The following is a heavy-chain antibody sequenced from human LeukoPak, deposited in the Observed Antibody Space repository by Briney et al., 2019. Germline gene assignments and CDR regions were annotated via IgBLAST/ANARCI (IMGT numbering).Heavy chain of an antibody. Sequence: PSETLSLTCTVSGGSIKTYYWSGRGQSRGKGGEGIGSMSYSGTSNYIPSLKSRVSMTIDISKNQFSLKLTSVTAADTALYFCAAGSRPYYFYYMAVWGTGTTVTVSS. V-gene: IGHV4-59*08. CDR1: GGSIKTYY. J-gene: IGHJ6*03. CDR3: AAGSRPYYFYYMAV. CDR2: MSYSGTS.